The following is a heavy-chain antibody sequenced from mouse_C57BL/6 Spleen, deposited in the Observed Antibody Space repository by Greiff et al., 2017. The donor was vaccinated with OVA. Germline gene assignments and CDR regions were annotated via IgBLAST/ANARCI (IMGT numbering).Heavy chain of an antibody. CDR1: GYTFTDYY. CDR3: ARPLDSSGYGPFDY. Sequence: VQLQQSGPELVKPGASVKISCKASGYTFTDYYMNWVKQSHGKSLEWIGDINPNNGGTSYNQKFKGKATLTVDKSSSTAYMELRSLTSEDSAVYYCARPLDSSGYGPFDYWGQGTTLTVSS. J-gene: IGHJ2*01. V-gene: IGHV1-26*01. CDR2: INPNNGGT. D-gene: IGHD3-2*02.